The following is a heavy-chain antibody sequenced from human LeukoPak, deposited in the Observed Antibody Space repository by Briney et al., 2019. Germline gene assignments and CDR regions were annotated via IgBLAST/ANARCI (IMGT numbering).Heavy chain of an antibody. CDR3: AGDGVGALPGDAFDI. Sequence: GGSLRLSCAASGFTFSSYEMNWVRQAPGKGLEWISFINLDGTDIHYGESVKGRFTISRDNAKNSLYLQMHTLRAEDTAVYYCAGDGVGALPGDAFDIWSQGTLVTVSP. CDR2: INLDGTDI. J-gene: IGHJ3*02. CDR1: GFTFSSYE. D-gene: IGHD6-6*01. V-gene: IGHV3-48*03.